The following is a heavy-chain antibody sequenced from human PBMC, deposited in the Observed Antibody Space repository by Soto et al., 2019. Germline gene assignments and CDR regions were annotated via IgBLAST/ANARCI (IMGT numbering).Heavy chain of an antibody. J-gene: IGHJ6*02. CDR1: GGSISSYY. CDR2: IYTSGST. V-gene: IGHV4-4*07. D-gene: IGHD6-19*01. CDR3: ARDRRYSSGWGHYYYYGMDV. Sequence: PSETLSLTCTVSGGSISSYYWSWIRQPAGKGLEWIGRIYTSGSTNYNPSLKSRVTMSVDTSKNQFSLKLSSVTAADTAVYYCARDRRYSSGWGHYYYYGMDVWGQGTTVTVSS.